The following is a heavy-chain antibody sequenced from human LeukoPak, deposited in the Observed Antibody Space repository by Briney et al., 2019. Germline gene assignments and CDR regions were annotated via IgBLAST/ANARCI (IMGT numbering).Heavy chain of an antibody. D-gene: IGHD5-24*01. CDR2: IIPIFGTA. CDR3: ARDGRDGYNYGYYYYYMDV. J-gene: IGHJ6*03. V-gene: IGHV1-69*05. CDR1: GGTFSCYA. Sequence: PGASVKVSCKASGGTFSCYAISWVRQAPGQGLEWMGGIIPIFGTANYAQKFQGRVTITTDESTSTAYMELSSLRSEDTAVYYCARDGRDGYNYGYYYYYMDVWGKGTTVTVSS.